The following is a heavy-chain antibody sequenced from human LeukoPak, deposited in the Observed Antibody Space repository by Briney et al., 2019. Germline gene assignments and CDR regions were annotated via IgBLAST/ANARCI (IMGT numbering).Heavy chain of an antibody. CDR3: ARGRSGYSYGYFVDV. J-gene: IGHJ6*04. CDR2: MYYTGST. D-gene: IGHD5-18*01. CDR1: GGFISNYY. V-gene: IGHV4-59*01. Sequence: PSETLSLTCSVSGGFISNYYWSWIRQPPGKGLEWIGYMYYTGSTNYNPSLKSRVTISVDTSKNQFSLKLSSVTAADTAVYYCARGRSGYSYGYFVDVWGKGTTVTVSS.